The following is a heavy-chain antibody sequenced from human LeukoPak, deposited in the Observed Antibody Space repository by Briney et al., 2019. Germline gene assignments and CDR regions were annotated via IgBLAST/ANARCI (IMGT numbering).Heavy chain of an antibody. CDR1: GFTFSVYS. V-gene: IGHV3-21*01. D-gene: IGHD4-11*01. Sequence: PGGSLRLSCAASGFTFSVYSMNWVRQAPGKGLEWVSSISSSSSYIYYADSVKGRFTISRDNSKNTLYLQMNSLRAEDTAVYYCARDVSNYGRGVEYWGQGTLVTVSS. J-gene: IGHJ4*02. CDR3: ARDVSNYGRGVEY. CDR2: ISSSSSYI.